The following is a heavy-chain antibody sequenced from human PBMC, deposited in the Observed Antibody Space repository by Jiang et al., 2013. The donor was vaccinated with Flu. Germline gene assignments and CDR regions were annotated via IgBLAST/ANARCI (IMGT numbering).Heavy chain of an antibody. CDR1: GYTFTTYY. CDR3: ARDLGDRNNCSGGSCPFDY. J-gene: IGHJ4*02. Sequence: VQLVESGAEVKKPGASVKVSCKASGYTFTTYYIHWVRQAPGQGLEWMGKINPSGGSASYAQKFQGGVTMTRDTSTSTVYMELSSLRSEDTAVYYCARDLGDRNNCSGGSCPFDYWGQGTLVTVSS. V-gene: IGHV1-46*01. CDR2: INPSGGSA. D-gene: IGHD2-15*01.